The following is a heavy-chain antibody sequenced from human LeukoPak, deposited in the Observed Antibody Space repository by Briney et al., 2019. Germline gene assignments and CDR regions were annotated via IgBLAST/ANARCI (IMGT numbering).Heavy chain of an antibody. D-gene: IGHD3-3*01. CDR2: ISGSGGST. CDR1: GFTFSSYA. Sequence: PGGSLRLSCAASGFTFSSYAMSWVRQAPGKGLEWVSAISGSGGSTYYADSVKGRFTISRDNSKNTLYLQMNSLRAEDTAVYYCAKDKVWSGPVQSLRYYDFWSGYCYFDYWGKGTLVTVSS. J-gene: IGHJ4*02. V-gene: IGHV3-23*01. CDR3: AKDKVWSGPVQSLRYYDFWSGYCYFDY.